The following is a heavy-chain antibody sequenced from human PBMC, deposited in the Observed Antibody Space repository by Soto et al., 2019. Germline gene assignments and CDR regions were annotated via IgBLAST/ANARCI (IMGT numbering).Heavy chain of an antibody. D-gene: IGHD2-15*01. V-gene: IGHV2-26*01. CDR3: ARTRLGYCSGANCYWFDP. J-gene: IGHJ5*02. CDR2: IFSNDEK. Sequence: QVTLKESGPVLVKSTETLTLTCTVSGFSLSNARMGVSWIRQPPGKALEWLGYIFSNDEKSYRTSLKSRLTISKDTSKSQVVLTMTNMDPADTATYYCARTRLGYCSGANCYWFDPWGQGTLVTVSS. CDR1: GFSLSNARMG.